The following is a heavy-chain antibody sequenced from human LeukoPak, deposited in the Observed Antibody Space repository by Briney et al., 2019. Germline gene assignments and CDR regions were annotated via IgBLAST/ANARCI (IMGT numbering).Heavy chain of an antibody. CDR3: ARGGGRGYSGYGED. D-gene: IGHD5-12*01. Sequence: PSETLSLTCTVSGGSISSYYWSWIRQPPGKGLEWIGYIYYSGSTNYNPSLKSRVTMSVDTSKNQFSLKLSSVTAADTAVYYCARGGGRGYSGYGEDWGQGTLVTVSS. CDR2: IYYSGST. V-gene: IGHV4-59*12. CDR1: GGSISSYY. J-gene: IGHJ4*02.